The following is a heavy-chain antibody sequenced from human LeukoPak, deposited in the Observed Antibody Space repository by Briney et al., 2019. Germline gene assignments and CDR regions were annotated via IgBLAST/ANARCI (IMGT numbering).Heavy chain of an antibody. Sequence: GESLKISCKGSGYSFTSYWIGWVRQMPGKGLEGMGIIYPGDSDTRYSPSFQGQVTISADKSISTAYLQWSSLKASDTAMYYCASRPFETTVVPWDFYWGQGTQVTVSS. J-gene: IGHJ4*02. CDR1: GYSFTSYW. CDR2: IYPGDSDT. CDR3: ASRPFETTVVPWDFY. V-gene: IGHV5-51*01. D-gene: IGHD4-23*01.